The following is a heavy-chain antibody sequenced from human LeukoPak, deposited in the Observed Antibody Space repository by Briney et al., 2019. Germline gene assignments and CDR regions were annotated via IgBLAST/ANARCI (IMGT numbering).Heavy chain of an antibody. CDR1: GFTFSSSA. V-gene: IGHV3-30-3*01. CDR2: ILYDGSNE. Sequence: RVSLRLSCTASGFTFSSSAMHWVRQAPGRGLEWVAGILYDGSNEYYTDSLKGRFTISRDNSKNTLYLQMNSLRGEDTAVYHCARGELAAAGLDYWGQGTLVTVSS. CDR3: ARGELAAAGLDY. J-gene: IGHJ4*02. D-gene: IGHD6-13*01.